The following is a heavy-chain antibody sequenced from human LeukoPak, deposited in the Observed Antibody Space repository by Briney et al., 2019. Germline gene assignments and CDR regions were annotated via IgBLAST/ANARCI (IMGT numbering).Heavy chain of an antibody. Sequence: GGSLRLSCAASGFTFGSYAMYWVRQAPGKGLEWVSGIFGSGGSAHYADSVKGRFTVSRDNSKHTVYLLMDCLRVEDTAIYYCAKTTTGYSSGRYPAWPIDYWGQGTLVTVSS. CDR1: GFTFGSYA. CDR2: IFGSGGSA. D-gene: IGHD6-19*01. V-gene: IGHV3-23*01. J-gene: IGHJ4*02. CDR3: AKTTTGYSSGRYPAWPIDY.